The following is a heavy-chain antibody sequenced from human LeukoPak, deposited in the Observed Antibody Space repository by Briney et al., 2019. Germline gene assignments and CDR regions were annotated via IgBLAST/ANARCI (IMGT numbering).Heavy chain of an antibody. CDR1: GFSFSIYT. D-gene: IGHD1-7*01. V-gene: IGHV3-48*01. J-gene: IGHJ4*02. Sequence: GGSLRLSRAASGFSFSIYTMNWVRQAPGKGLEWVSYISSTSSITYYADSVQGRFTISRDNAENSLYLQMNSLRAEDTAVYYCARGDNWNYGIDYWGQGTLVTVSS. CDR3: ARGDNWNYGIDY. CDR2: ISSTSSIT.